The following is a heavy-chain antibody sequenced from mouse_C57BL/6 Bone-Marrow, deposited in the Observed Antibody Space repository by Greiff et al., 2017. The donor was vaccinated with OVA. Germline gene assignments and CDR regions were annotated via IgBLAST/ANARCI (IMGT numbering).Heavy chain of an antibody. J-gene: IGHJ2*01. D-gene: IGHD2-4*01. CDR2: INPGSGGT. V-gene: IGHV1-54*01. CDR3: ARNDYDFDY. CDR1: GYAFTNYL. Sequence: VQLQESGAELVRPGTSVKVSCKASGYAFTNYLIEWVKQRPGQGLEWIGVINPGSGGTNYNEKFKGKATLTADKSSSTAYMQLSSLTSEDSAVYFCARNDYDFDYWGKGTTLTVSS.